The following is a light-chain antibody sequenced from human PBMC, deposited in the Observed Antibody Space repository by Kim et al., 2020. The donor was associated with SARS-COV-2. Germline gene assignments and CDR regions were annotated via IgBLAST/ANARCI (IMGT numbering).Light chain of an antibody. J-gene: IGLJ2*01. CDR2: GKN. CDR3: NTRDSNDYVV. V-gene: IGLV3-19*01. Sequence: VALGQTVRITCQGDSLRSYYGTWCQQKPGQAPIPVNYGKNNRPSGIPDRFSGSSSGNTASLTITGTQTGDEADYYCNTRDSNDYVVFGGGTQLTVL. CDR1: SLRSYY.